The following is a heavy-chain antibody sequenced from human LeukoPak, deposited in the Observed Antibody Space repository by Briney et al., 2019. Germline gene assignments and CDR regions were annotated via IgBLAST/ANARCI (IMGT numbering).Heavy chain of an antibody. CDR2: IYSGGNT. J-gene: IGHJ5*02. Sequence: TGGSLRLSCAASGFTVSTNYMTWVRQAPGKGLEWVSVIYSGGNTYYADSVKGRFTISRDNSKNTLYLQMNSLRAEDTAVYYCARDLREKGWFDPWGQGTLVTVSS. D-gene: IGHD1-26*01. V-gene: IGHV3-53*01. CDR3: ARDLREKGWFDP. CDR1: GFTVSTNY.